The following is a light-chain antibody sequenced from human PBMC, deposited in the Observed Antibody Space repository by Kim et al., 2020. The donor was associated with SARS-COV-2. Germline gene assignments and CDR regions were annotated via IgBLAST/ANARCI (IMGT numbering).Light chain of an antibody. J-gene: IGKJ2*01. CDR3: QQKDELTYT. V-gene: IGKV1-33*01. CDR2: DAS. Sequence: DIQMTQSPSSLSASVGDRVTITCQASEDISNNINWYQQKPGKAPELLIFDASNLKTGVPARFTGSGSGTDFTLTISSLQPEDIAKYYWQQKDELTYTFGQRTELKI. CDR1: EDISNN.